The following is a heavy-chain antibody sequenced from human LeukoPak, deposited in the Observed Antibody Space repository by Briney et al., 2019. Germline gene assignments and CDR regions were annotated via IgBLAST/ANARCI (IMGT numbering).Heavy chain of an antibody. V-gene: IGHV4-39*01. J-gene: IGHJ4*02. CDR1: GGSISSNSFY. Sequence: SETLSLTCIVSGGSISSNSFYWGWIRQPPGKGLEWIGSIYYSGCTYYNPSLKSRVTISVDTSKNQFSLKLRSVTAADTAVYYCGHSGIYYLFDYWGQGSLVTVSS. D-gene: IGHD1-26*01. CDR2: IYYSGCT. CDR3: GHSGIYYLFDY.